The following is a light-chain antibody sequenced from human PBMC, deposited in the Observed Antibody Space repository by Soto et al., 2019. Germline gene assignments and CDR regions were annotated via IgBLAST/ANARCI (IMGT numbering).Light chain of an antibody. Sequence: EIVMTQSPVTLSVSPGERATLSCRASQSISSHLAWYQQKPGQAPRLLIFGASTRATGVPARFSGSGSGTEFILTISSLQSEDFAVYYCQQYNKWPRYSFGQGTKLESK. CDR2: GAS. CDR3: QQYNKWPRYS. V-gene: IGKV3-15*01. CDR1: QSISSH. J-gene: IGKJ2*01.